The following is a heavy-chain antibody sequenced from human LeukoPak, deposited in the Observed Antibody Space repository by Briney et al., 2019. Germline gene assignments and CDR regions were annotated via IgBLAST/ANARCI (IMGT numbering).Heavy chain of an antibody. CDR2: INPNSGGT. CDR1: GYTFTGYY. D-gene: IGHD2-2*01. Sequence: AASVKVSCKASGYTFTGYYMHWVRQAPGQGLEWMGWINPNSGGTNYAQKFQGRVTTTRDTSISTAYMELSRLGSDDTAVYYCASGDIVVVPTLDYWGQGTLVTVSS. J-gene: IGHJ4*02. CDR3: ASGDIVVVPTLDY. V-gene: IGHV1-2*02.